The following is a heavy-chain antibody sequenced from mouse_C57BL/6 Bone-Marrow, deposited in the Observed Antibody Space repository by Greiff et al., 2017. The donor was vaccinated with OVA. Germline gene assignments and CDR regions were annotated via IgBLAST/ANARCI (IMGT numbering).Heavy chain of an antibody. CDR2: IDPNSGGT. Sequence: QVQLKQPGAELVKPGASVKLSCKASGYTFTSYWMHWVKQRPGRGLEWIGRIDPNSGGTKYNEKFKSKATLTVDKPSSTAYMQLSTLTSEDSAVYYCARSEDYNGSSYGWFAYWGKGTLVTVSA. CDR1: GYTFTSYW. J-gene: IGHJ3*01. V-gene: IGHV1-72*01. CDR3: ARSEDYNGSSYGWFAY. D-gene: IGHD1-1*01.